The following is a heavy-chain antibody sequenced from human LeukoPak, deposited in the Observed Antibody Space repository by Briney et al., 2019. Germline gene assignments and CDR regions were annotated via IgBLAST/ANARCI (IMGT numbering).Heavy chain of an antibody. Sequence: PSETLSLTCTVSGGSISSYYWSWIRQPPGKGLEWIGYIYTSESTNYNPSLKSRVTISVDTSKNQFSLKLSSVTAADTAVYYCARHIDFGSSGYYSYFDYWGQGTLVTVSS. CDR2: IYTSEST. J-gene: IGHJ4*02. V-gene: IGHV4-4*09. CDR3: ARHIDFGSSGYYSYFDY. CDR1: GGSISSYY. D-gene: IGHD3-22*01.